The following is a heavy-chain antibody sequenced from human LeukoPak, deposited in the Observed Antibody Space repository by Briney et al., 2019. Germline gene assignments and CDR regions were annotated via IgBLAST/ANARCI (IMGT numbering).Heavy chain of an antibody. Sequence: SETLSLTCSVSGGPISPYYWSWIRQPPGKGLEWIGYIYGSGSTNYNPSLRSRVIISSDTSKNQFSLKLNSVTAADTAVYYCARHDLDRLGEELQILADAFDIRGPGTMVTVSS. CDR2: IYGSGST. CDR3: ARHDLDRLGEELQILADAFDI. CDR1: GGPISPYY. D-gene: IGHD3-16*01. V-gene: IGHV4-59*08. J-gene: IGHJ3*02.